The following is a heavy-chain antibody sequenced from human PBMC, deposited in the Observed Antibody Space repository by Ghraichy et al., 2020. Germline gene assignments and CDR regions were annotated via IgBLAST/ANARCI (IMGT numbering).Heavy chain of an antibody. Sequence: ASVKVSCKASGYTFTDYYIHWVRQAPGQGLEWMGWINPNNGGTYYLQKFQGRVSMTRDTSITTAYMDLSRLRSDDTAVYYCAREMDYYEYWGQGTLVTVSS. CDR2: INPNNGGT. CDR1: GYTFTDYY. D-gene: IGHD2-2*03. CDR3: AREMDYYEY. J-gene: IGHJ4*02. V-gene: IGHV1-2*02.